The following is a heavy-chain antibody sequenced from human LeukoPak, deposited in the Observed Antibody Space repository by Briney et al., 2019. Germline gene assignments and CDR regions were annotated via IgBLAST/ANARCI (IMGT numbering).Heavy chain of an antibody. CDR1: GFTFSSYA. CDR2: ISGSGGST. Sequence: GGSLRLSCAASGFTFSSYAMSWVGQAPGKGLEWVSAISGSGGSTYYADSVKGRFTISRDNSRNTLYLQMNSLRAEDTAVYFCAKDGYCSSTTCTINWFDPLGQGTLVTVSS. D-gene: IGHD2-2*03. CDR3: AKDGYCSSTTCTINWFDP. J-gene: IGHJ5*02. V-gene: IGHV3-23*01.